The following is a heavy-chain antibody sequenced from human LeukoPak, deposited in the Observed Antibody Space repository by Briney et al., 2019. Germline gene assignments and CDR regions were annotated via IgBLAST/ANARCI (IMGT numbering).Heavy chain of an antibody. J-gene: IGHJ4*02. CDR1: GGTFSSYA. CDR2: IIPILGIA. D-gene: IGHD3-22*01. CDR3: AGDRYYDSSGYYRFDY. Sequence: ASVKVSCKASGGTFSSYAISWVRQAPGQGLEWMGRIIPILGIANYAQKFQGRVTITADKSTSTAYMELSSLRSEDTAVYYCAGDRYYDSSGYYRFDYWGQGTLVTVSS. V-gene: IGHV1-69*04.